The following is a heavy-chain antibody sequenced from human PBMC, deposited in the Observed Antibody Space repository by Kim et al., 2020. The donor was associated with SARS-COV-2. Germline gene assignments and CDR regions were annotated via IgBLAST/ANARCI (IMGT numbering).Heavy chain of an antibody. V-gene: IGHV3-30*18. CDR2: ISYDGSNK. Sequence: GGSLRLSCAASGFTFSSYGMHWVRQAPGKGLEWVAVISYDGSNKYYADSVKGRFTISRDNSKNTLYLQMNSLRAEDTAVYYCAKDADDFWSGYYTDFDY. D-gene: IGHD3-3*01. J-gene: IGHJ4*01. CDR3: AKDADDFWSGYYTDFDY. CDR1: GFTFSSYG.